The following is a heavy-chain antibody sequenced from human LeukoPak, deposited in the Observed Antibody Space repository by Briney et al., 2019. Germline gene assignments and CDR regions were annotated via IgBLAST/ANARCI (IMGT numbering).Heavy chain of an antibody. Sequence: GGSLRLSCEASGFSLSVYWMSWVRQAPGKGLEWVANIKQDGSEKYYVDSVKGRITTSRDNAKNSLYLQMNSLRAEDTAVYYCARVGIPGISHYMDVWGKGTTVTVSS. CDR2: IKQDGSEK. CDR3: ARVGIPGISHYMDV. CDR1: GFSLSVYW. D-gene: IGHD3-3*02. V-gene: IGHV3-7*03. J-gene: IGHJ6*03.